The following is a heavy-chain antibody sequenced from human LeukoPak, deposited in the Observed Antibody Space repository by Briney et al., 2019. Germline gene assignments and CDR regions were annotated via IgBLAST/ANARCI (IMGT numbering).Heavy chain of an antibody. J-gene: IGHJ4*02. Sequence: GGSLRLSCAASGFTFSSYDMHWVRQATGKGLEWVSAIGTAGDTYYADSVKGRFTISRDNSKNTLYLQMNSLRAEDTAVYYCAKGPYYYDSSGYYIGSPFDYWGQGTLVTVSS. CDR2: IGTAGDT. D-gene: IGHD3-22*01. CDR3: AKGPYYYDSSGYYIGSPFDY. CDR1: GFTFSSYD. V-gene: IGHV3-13*01.